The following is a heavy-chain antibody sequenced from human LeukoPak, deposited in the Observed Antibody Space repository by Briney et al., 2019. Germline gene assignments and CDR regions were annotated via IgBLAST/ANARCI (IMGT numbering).Heavy chain of an antibody. Sequence: GGSLRLSCAASGFTFSSYGMHWVRQAPGKGLEWVAVISYDGSNKYYADSVKGRFTISRDNSKNTLYLQMNSLRAEDTAVYYCAKTHLNNGDYFVFYYYYGMDVWGQGTTITVSS. D-gene: IGHD4-17*01. V-gene: IGHV3-30*18. CDR1: GFTFSSYG. J-gene: IGHJ6*02. CDR3: AKTHLNNGDYFVFYYYYGMDV. CDR2: ISYDGSNK.